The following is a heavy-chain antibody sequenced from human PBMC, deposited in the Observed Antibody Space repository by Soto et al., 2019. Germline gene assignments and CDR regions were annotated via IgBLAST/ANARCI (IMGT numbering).Heavy chain of an antibody. Sequence: GASVKVSCKASGGSLSTNPISWVRQAPGQGLEWMGGTGSGTGPGNHAQKFQGRLTVTAYKSTSTVYMELTNLSSEDTAVYYCARRDSGGFYRFFDSWGQGTLVTVSS. CDR3: ARRDSGGFYRFFDS. D-gene: IGHD2-15*01. J-gene: IGHJ4*02. V-gene: IGHV1-69*06. CDR2: TGSGTGPG. CDR1: GGSLSTNP.